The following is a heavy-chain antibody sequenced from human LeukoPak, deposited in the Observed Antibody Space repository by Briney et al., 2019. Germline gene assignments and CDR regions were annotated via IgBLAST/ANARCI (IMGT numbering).Heavy chain of an antibody. J-gene: IGHJ5*01. D-gene: IGHD3-22*01. V-gene: IGHV3-23*01. CDR1: GFTLENFG. CDR2: ISGSGDRT. Sequence: GGSLRLSCATSGFTLENFGMNWVRQAPGKGLERVSGISGSGDRTHYADSVQGRFTVSRDNSKNTLFLEMNNLKAGDTALYYCAKVLSTGYYYDSWGQGTLVAVSS. CDR3: AKVLSTGYYYDS.